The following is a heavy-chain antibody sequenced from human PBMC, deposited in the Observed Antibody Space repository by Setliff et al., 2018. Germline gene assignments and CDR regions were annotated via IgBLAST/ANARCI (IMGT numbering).Heavy chain of an antibody. D-gene: IGHD3-10*01. Sequence: ASVKVSCKSSGYILAGYYKHWLRQTPGQGLEWMGWSNPISGGTNYAQKFQGRVTLTRDASITTTYMELNSLRSDDTAVYYCTKDLNRWVGEFALDVWGQGTMVTVSS. CDR1: GYILAGYY. CDR2: SNPISGGT. V-gene: IGHV1-2*02. J-gene: IGHJ3*01. CDR3: TKDLNRWVGEFALDV.